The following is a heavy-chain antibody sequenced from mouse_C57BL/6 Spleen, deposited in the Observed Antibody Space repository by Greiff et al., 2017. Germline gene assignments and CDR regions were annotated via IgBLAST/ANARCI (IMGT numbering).Heavy chain of an antibody. CDR2: IDPETGGT. V-gene: IGHV1-15*01. D-gene: IGHD2-5*01. J-gene: IGHJ1*03. CDR3: TRSYYSNYWYFDV. CDR1: GYTFTDYE. Sequence: VHLVESGAELVRPGASVTLSCKASGYTFTDYEMHWVKQTPVHGLEWIGAIDPETGGTAYNQKFKGKAILTADKSSSTAYMELRSLTSEDSAVYYCTRSYYSNYWYFDVWGTGTTVTVSS.